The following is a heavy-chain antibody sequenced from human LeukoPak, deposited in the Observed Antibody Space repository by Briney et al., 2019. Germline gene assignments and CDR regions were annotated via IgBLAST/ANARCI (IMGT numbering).Heavy chain of an antibody. CDR1: GDSFTNYW. Sequence: GESLKISCKGSGDSFTNYWIAWVRQMPGKGPEWMGIIYAGDSDTRYSPSFQGQVTISADKSISTAYLQWSSLKASDTAMYYCARHSWGPIYYFDYWGQGTLVTVSS. CDR2: IYAGDSDT. CDR3: ARHSWGPIYYFDY. D-gene: IGHD3-16*01. J-gene: IGHJ4*02. V-gene: IGHV5-51*01.